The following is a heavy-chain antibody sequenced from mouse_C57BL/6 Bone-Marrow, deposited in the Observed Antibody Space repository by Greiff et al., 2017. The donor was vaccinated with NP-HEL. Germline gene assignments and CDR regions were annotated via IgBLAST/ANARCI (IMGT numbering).Heavy chain of an antibody. Sequence: VQLQQSGAELVRPGTSVKMSCKASGYTFTNYWIGWAKQRPGHGLEWIGDIYPGGGYTNYNEKFKGKATLTADKSSSTAYMELRSLTSEDSAVYFCARRRYYSHYWGQGTTLTVSS. CDR1: GYTFTNYW. CDR2: IYPGGGYT. J-gene: IGHJ2*01. V-gene: IGHV1-63*01. CDR3: ARRRYYSHY. D-gene: IGHD1-1*01.